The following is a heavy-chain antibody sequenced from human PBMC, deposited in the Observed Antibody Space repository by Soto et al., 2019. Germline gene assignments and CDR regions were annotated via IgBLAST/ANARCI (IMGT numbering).Heavy chain of an antibody. D-gene: IGHD2-8*02. CDR3: ARLRGYWSFDY. CDR1: GYSFTSYW. CDR2: IYPCDSDT. V-gene: IGHV5-51*01. J-gene: IGHJ4*02. Sequence: GESLKISCKGSGYSFTSYWIGWVRQMPVKGLDWMGIIYPCDSDTRYSPSFQGQVTISAXXXIXXXYXQXSXLKASDTAMYYCARLRGYWSFDYSGQGTLVTVSS.